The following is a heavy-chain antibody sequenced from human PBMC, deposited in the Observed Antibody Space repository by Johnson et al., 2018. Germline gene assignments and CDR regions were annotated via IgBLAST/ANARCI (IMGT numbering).Heavy chain of an antibody. J-gene: IGHJ6*02. CDR1: GGSFSGYY. CDR3: GRGTIQLYSYYYYGMDV. Sequence: QVQLQQCGAGLLKPSETXSLTCAVYGGSFSGYYWSWIRQPPGKGLEWIGEINHSGSTNYNPSLKSRVTKSVDTSKNQFSLKLSSVTAADTAVYYCGRGTIQLYSYYYYGMDVWGQGTTVTVSS. V-gene: IGHV4-34*01. CDR2: INHSGST. D-gene: IGHD5-18*01.